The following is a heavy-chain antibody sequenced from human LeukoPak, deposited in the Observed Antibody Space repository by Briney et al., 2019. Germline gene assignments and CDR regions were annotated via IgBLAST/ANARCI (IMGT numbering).Heavy chain of an antibody. D-gene: IGHD3-22*01. CDR2: ISGSGGST. CDR1: GFTFSSYA. CDR3: AKAPPPSYDSSGQFDY. J-gene: IGHJ4*02. V-gene: IGHV3-23*01. Sequence: GGSLRLSCAASGFTFSSYAMSWVRQAPGKGLEWVSAISGSGGSTYYADSVKGRFTISRDNSKNTLYLQMNSLRAEDTAVYYCAKAPPPSYDSSGQFDYWGQGTLVTVSS.